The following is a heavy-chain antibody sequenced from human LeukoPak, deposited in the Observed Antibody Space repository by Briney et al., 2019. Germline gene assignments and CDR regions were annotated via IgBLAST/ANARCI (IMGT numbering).Heavy chain of an antibody. J-gene: IGHJ3*02. D-gene: IGHD5-18*01. CDR1: GGSISSGGYS. V-gene: IGHV4-30-4*07. Sequence: SQTLSLTCAVSGGSISSGGYSWSWIRQPPGKGLEWIGYIYYSGSTYYNPSLKSRVTISVDTSKNQFSLKLSSVTAADTAVYYCAREAMGHDGAFDIWGQGTMVTVSS. CDR3: AREAMGHDGAFDI. CDR2: IYYSGST.